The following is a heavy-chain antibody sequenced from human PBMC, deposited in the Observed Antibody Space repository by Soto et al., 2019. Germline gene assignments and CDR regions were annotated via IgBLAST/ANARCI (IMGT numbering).Heavy chain of an antibody. D-gene: IGHD3-16*01. V-gene: IGHV3-7*01. CDR1: GFIFSNYW. CDR3: ARDLFSSGGY. Sequence: EVQLVESGGGLVQPGGSLRLSCAASGFIFSNYWMSWVRQAPGEGLEWVANINQDGSDENYVDSVKGRFTISRDNARNSLYRQMNSLRVEDTARYYCARDLFSSGGYWGQGTLVTVSS. J-gene: IGHJ4*02. CDR2: INQDGSDE.